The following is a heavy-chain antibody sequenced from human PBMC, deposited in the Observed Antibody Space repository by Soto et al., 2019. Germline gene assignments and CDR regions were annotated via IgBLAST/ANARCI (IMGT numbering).Heavy chain of an antibody. CDR2: INPYSGGA. J-gene: IGHJ5*01. CDR3: AIVIWGAYYHAPLDS. V-gene: IGHV1-2*02. Sequence: VASVKVSCKASGYTFTGYFMHWVRQAPGQGLEWMGWINPYSGGADYAQSFQGRVTMTRDTSISTVYMELSRLRFDDTAVYYCAIVIWGAYYHAPLDSWGPGTVVPGSS. D-gene: IGHD3-16*01. CDR1: GYTFTGYF.